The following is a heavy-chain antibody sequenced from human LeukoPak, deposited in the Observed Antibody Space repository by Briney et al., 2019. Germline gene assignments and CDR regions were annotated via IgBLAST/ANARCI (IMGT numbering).Heavy chain of an antibody. Sequence: GSLRLSCAGSGFTFSDFWMTWVRQTPGKGLEWIGYIYYSGSTNYNPSLKSRVTISVDTSKNQFSLKLSSVTAADTAVYYCARVHQLLTFDYWGQGTLVTVSS. CDR1: GFTFSDFW. D-gene: IGHD2-2*01. V-gene: IGHV4-59*01. CDR2: IYYSGST. CDR3: ARVHQLLTFDY. J-gene: IGHJ4*02.